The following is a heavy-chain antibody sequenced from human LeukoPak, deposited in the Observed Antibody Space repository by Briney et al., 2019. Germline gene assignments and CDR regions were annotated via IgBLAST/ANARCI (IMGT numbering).Heavy chain of an antibody. J-gene: IGHJ4*02. Sequence: GGSLRLSCAASGFTFSSSAMSWVRQAPGKGLEWVSAISNNGGYTYYADSVQGRFTISRDNSKSTLCLQMNSLRAEDTAVYYCVRDSGDGDYEPLDSWGQGTLVTVSS. V-gene: IGHV3-23*01. CDR2: ISNNGGYT. CDR1: GFTFSSSA. D-gene: IGHD4-17*01. CDR3: VRDSGDGDYEPLDS.